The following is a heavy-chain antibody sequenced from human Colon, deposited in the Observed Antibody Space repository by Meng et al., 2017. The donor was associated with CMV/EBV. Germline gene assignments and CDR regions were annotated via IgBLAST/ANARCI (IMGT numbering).Heavy chain of an antibody. CDR2: INPNTGDT. CDR1: GYTFNGYY. CDR3: ARGGVVYGIEVLIPNDVFAL. D-gene: IGHD2/OR15-2a*01. Sequence: ASVKVSCKASGYTFNGYYLHWVRQAPGQGLEWMGWINPNTGDTNYVNKFQGRVTITAAYMELSGLRSDDTAVYYCARGGVVYGIEVLIPNDVFALWGQGTKVTVSS. J-gene: IGHJ3*01. V-gene: IGHV1-2*07.